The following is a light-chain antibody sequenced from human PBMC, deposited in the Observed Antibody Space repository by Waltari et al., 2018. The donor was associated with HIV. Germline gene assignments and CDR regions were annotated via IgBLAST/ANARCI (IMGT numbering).Light chain of an antibody. V-gene: IGKV1-5*03. Sequence: DIQMTQSPSTLSASVGDRVTITCQASQNINNWLAWYQQKPGKAPKVLIYKASALQGGVPSRFSGSGSGTEFTLTISSLQPDDFATYYCQQYNTYSYTFGQGTKLEIK. CDR1: QNINNW. J-gene: IGKJ2*01. CDR2: KAS. CDR3: QQYNTYSYT.